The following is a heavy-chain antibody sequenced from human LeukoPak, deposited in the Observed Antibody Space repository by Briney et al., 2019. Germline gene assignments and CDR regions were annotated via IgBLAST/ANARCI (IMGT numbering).Heavy chain of an antibody. J-gene: IGHJ4*02. D-gene: IGHD1-26*01. CDR2: ISSSSSYI. V-gene: IGHV3-21*01. Sequence: PGGSLRLSCAASGFTFSTYTMNWVRQAPGKGLEWVSSISSSSSYIYYADSVKGRFTISRDNAKNSLYLQMNSLRAEDTAVYYCAGTIVGASPFDYWGQGTLVTVSS. CDR1: GFTFSTYT. CDR3: AGTIVGASPFDY.